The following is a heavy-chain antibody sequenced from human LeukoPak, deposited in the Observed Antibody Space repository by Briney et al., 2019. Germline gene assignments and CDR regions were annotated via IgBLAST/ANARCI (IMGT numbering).Heavy chain of an antibody. Sequence: SETLSLTCAVYGGSFSGYYWSWIRQPPGKGLEWIGEINHSGSTNYNPSLKSRVTVSVDTPKNQFSLKLSSVTAADTAVYYCARGNGDSSGYYPADWFDPWGQGTLVTVSS. J-gene: IGHJ5*02. CDR1: GGSFSGYY. V-gene: IGHV4-34*01. CDR3: ARGNGDSSGYYPADWFDP. D-gene: IGHD3-22*01. CDR2: INHSGST.